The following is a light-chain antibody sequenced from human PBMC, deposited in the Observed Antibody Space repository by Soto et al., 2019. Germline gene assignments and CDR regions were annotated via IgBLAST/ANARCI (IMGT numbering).Light chain of an antibody. CDR2: EVS. J-gene: IGLJ2*01. V-gene: IGLV2-18*02. Sequence: QSVLTQPPSVSGSPGQSVTISCTGTSSDVGSYDRVSWYQQSPGTAPKVIIFEVSNRPSGVPDQFSGSKSGNTASLTISGLQAEDEADYYCSSHTNISPLFGGGTKVTVL. CDR3: SSHTNISPL. CDR1: SSDVGSYDR.